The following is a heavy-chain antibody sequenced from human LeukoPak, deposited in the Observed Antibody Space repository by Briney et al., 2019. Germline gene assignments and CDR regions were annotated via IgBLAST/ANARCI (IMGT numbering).Heavy chain of an antibody. Sequence: SETLSLTCTVSGGSISSYYWSWIRQPPGKGLEWIGYIFYIGSTNYNPSLKSRVTISVDTSKNQFSLKLSSVTAADTAVYYCARQMDTAMVTGHYYYYMDVWGKGTTVSLSS. V-gene: IGHV4-59*08. J-gene: IGHJ6*03. CDR1: GGSISSYY. CDR3: ARQMDTAMVTGHYYYYMDV. D-gene: IGHD5-18*01. CDR2: IFYIGST.